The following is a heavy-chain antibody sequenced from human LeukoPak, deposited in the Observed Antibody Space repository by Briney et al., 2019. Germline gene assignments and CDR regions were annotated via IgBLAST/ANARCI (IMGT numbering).Heavy chain of an antibody. V-gene: IGHV3-30*02. CDR2: IRSDGNNN. Sequence: GGTLSLSCAASGFTFNNDGMHWVGNAPGKGQKLLTFIRSDGNNNYYADSVKGRFTISRDNSKNTLYLQMNSLTAEDTAVYHCAKRSLELHDNWGQGTMVNVSS. CDR3: AKRSLELHDN. CDR1: GFTFNNDG. D-gene: IGHD1-7*01. J-gene: IGHJ4*02.